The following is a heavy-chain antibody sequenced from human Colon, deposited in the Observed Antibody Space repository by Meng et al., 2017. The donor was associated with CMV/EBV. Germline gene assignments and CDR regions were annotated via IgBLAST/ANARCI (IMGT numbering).Heavy chain of an antibody. J-gene: IGHJ6*02. D-gene: IGHD3-3*01. CDR2: IYNSGRT. CDR1: GDSISSGEHY. V-gene: IGHV4-31*03. Sequence: SETLSLTCTLSGDSISSGEHYWSWIRQHPGKGLEWIGYIYNSGRTYYNPSLKSRVSISVDTSKNQFSLKLNSVTAADTAVYYCAKGSLEWLYYGMDVWGQGTTVTVSS. CDR3: AKGSLEWLYYGMDV.